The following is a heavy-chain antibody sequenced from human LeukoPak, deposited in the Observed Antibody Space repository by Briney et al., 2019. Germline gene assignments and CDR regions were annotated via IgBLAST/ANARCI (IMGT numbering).Heavy chain of an antibody. D-gene: IGHD2-2*01. CDR3: ARAPITSPFYFDY. J-gene: IGHJ4*02. CDR2: INWNGGST. V-gene: IGHV3-20*04. CDR1: GFAFDDHG. Sequence: GGSLRLSCTASGFAFDDHGMSWVRQVPGKGLEWVSGINWNGGSTGYADPLRGRFTLSRDNAKNSLYLQMDSLRAEDTALYYCARAPITSPFYFDYWGQGTLVTVSS.